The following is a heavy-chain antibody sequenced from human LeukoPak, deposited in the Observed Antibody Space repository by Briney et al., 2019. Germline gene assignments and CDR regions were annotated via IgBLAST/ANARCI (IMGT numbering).Heavy chain of an antibody. Sequence: PSETLSLTCTVSGGSIGSYYWSWIRQPPGKGLEWIGYIYDIGSTSYNPSLKSRVTISVDTSSNQFSLMLTSVTAADTAVYYCARGTKTGYTGYDWNYWGQGSLVSVSS. J-gene: IGHJ4*02. CDR1: GGSIGSYY. CDR3: ARGTKTGYTGYDWNY. D-gene: IGHD5-12*01. CDR2: IYDIGST. V-gene: IGHV4-59*01.